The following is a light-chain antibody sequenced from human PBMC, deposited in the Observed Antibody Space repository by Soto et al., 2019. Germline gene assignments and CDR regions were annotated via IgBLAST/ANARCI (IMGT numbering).Light chain of an antibody. CDR3: SAWDDSLRGWV. CDR2: RDS. Sequence: HSVLTQPPSASGTPGQRVTISCSESSSSIGSNYIYWYQQLPGTAPKLLIYRDSQRPSGVPDRFAGSKSGTSASLAISGLRSEDEADYYGSAWDDSLRGWVFGGGTKVTVL. J-gene: IGLJ3*02. CDR1: SSSIGSNY. V-gene: IGLV1-47*01.